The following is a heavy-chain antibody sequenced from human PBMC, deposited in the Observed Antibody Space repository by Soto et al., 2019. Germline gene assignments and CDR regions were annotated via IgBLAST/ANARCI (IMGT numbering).Heavy chain of an antibody. CDR1: GGTFSTFA. CDR2: IIPIFATP. CDR3: ARGEYDVIVTAGTSRGYLHAYHGMDV. Sequence: QGHLVQSGAAVKKPASSIKISCRSTGGTFSTFAFSWVRQAPGQGLEWMGGIIPIFATPIYAQKYQGRVTITADDSTSTAYMEVTSLRSNDTAVYFCARGEYDVIVTAGTSRGYLHAYHGMDVWGQGTSVTVSS. D-gene: IGHD2-21*01. V-gene: IGHV1-69*12. J-gene: IGHJ6*02.